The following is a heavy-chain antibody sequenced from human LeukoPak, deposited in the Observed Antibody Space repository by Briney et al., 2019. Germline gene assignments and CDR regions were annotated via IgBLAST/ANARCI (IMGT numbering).Heavy chain of an antibody. J-gene: IGHJ5*02. Sequence: GESLKISCKGSGYSFTSYWIGWVRQMPGKGLEWMGIIYPGDSDTRYSPSFQGQVTISADKSISTAYLQWSSLKASDTAMYYCARSARLLLWIDWFDPWGQGTLVTVSS. CDR3: ARSARLLLWIDWFDP. D-gene: IGHD3-10*01. V-gene: IGHV5-51*01. CDR2: IYPGDSDT. CDR1: GYSFTSYW.